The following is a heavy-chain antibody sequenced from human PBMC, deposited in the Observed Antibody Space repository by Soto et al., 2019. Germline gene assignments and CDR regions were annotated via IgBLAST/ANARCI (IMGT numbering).Heavy chain of an antibody. CDR1: GYTFTSYG. CDR3: ARDPGVYSSSWQEIYYYYGMDV. D-gene: IGHD6-13*01. J-gene: IGHJ6*02. CDR2: ISAYNGNT. Sequence: QVQLVQSGAEVKKPGASVKVSCKASGYTFTSYGISWVRQAPGQGLEWMGWISAYNGNTNYAQKLQGRVPMTTDTSTSTAYMELRSLRSDDTAVYYCARDPGVYSSSWQEIYYYYGMDVWGQGTTVTVSS. V-gene: IGHV1-18*01.